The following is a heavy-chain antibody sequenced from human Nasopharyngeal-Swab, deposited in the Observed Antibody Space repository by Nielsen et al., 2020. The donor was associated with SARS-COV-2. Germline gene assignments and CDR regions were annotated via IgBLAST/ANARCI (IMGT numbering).Heavy chain of an antibody. CDR3: AKEEPVYSSGPYDY. D-gene: IGHD6-19*01. J-gene: IGHJ4*02. CDR2: ISYDGSNK. Sequence: SGAASGFTFSSYAMHWVRQAPGKGLEWVAVISYDGSNKYYADSVKGRFTISRDNSKNTLYLQMNSLRAEDTAVYYCAKEEPVYSSGPYDYWGQGTLVTVSS. CDR1: GFTFSSYA. V-gene: IGHV3-30*04.